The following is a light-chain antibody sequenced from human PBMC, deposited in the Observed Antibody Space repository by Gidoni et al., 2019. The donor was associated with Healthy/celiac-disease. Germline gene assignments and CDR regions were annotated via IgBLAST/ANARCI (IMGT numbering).Light chain of an antibody. CDR1: SSDVGGYNY. CDR3: SSYTSSSRV. Sequence: QSALTHPASVSGSPGQSITISCTGTSSDVGGYNYVSWYQQHPGKAPNIMIYDVSNRPSGVSNRFSGSKSGNTASLTISGLQAEDEADYYCSSYTSSSRVFGGGTKLTVL. CDR2: DVS. V-gene: IGLV2-14*01. J-gene: IGLJ3*02.